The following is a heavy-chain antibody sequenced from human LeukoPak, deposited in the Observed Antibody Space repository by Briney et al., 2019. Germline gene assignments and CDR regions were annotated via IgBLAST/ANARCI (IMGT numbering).Heavy chain of an antibody. CDR2: INHSGST. Sequence: KPSETLSLTCAVYGGSFSGYYWSWIRKPPGKGLEWIGEINHSGSTYYNPSLKSRVTISVDTSRNQFSLKLNSVTAADTAVYYCAKSNGYGLIDIWGRGTMVTVSS. D-gene: IGHD3-22*01. CDR3: AKSNGYGLIDI. V-gene: IGHV4-34*01. CDR1: GGSFSGYY. J-gene: IGHJ3*02.